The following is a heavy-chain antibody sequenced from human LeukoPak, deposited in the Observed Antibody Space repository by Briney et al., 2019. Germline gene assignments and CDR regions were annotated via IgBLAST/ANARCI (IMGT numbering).Heavy chain of an antibody. CDR3: AKAQPPWIQLWLN. D-gene: IGHD5-18*01. Sequence: GGSLRLSCAAPGFIFSNYGMSWVRQAPGKGLEWVSAISGSGGSTYYVDSVKGRFTISRDNSKNTLYLQMNSLRAEYTAVYYCAKAQPPWIQLWLNWGQGTLVTVSS. CDR1: GFIFSNYG. CDR2: ISGSGGST. V-gene: IGHV3-23*01. J-gene: IGHJ4*02.